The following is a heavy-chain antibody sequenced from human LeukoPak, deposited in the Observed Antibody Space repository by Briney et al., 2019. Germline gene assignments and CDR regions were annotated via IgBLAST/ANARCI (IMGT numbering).Heavy chain of an antibody. CDR1: GFTFSDYY. V-gene: IGHV3-11*04. Sequence: GGSLRLSCAASGFTFSDYYMSWIRQAPGKGLEWISYISPGASTIYYADSAKGRFTISRDNAKNSLYLQMNSLRAEDTAVYYCARDSGSGSHFDNWGQGTLVTVSS. J-gene: IGHJ4*02. D-gene: IGHD3-10*01. CDR2: ISPGASTI. CDR3: ARDSGSGSHFDN.